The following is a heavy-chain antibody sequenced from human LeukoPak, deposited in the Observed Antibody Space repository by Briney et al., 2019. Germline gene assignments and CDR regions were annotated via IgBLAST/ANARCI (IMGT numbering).Heavy chain of an antibody. CDR3: ARDGDGILFDY. Sequence: GASVNVSCTASGYTFTSYAMHWVRQAPGQRLEWMGWINAGNGNTKYSQKFQGRVTITRDTSASTAYMELSSLRSEDTAVYYCARDGDGILFDYWGQGTLVTVSS. D-gene: IGHD2-21*01. J-gene: IGHJ4*02. CDR1: GYTFTSYA. CDR2: INAGNGNT. V-gene: IGHV1-3*01.